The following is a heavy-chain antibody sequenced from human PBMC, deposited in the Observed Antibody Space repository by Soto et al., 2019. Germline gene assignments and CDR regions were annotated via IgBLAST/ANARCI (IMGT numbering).Heavy chain of an antibody. CDR3: ARLIRYFDWLLDPGNAFDI. D-gene: IGHD3-9*01. Sequence: GASVKVSCTASGYTFTSYAMHWVRQAPGQRLEWMGWINAGNGNTKYSQKFQGRVTITRDTSASTAYMELSSLRSEDTAVYYCARLIRYFDWLLDPGNAFDIWGQGTMVTVSS. V-gene: IGHV1-3*01. CDR1: GYTFTSYA. CDR2: INAGNGNT. J-gene: IGHJ3*02.